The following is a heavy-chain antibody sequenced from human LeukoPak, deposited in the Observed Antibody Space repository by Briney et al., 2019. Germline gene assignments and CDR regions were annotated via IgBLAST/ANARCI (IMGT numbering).Heavy chain of an antibody. CDR1: GGSISSSSYY. J-gene: IGHJ5*02. CDR3: ARDRRSGGSSSWFDP. CDR2: IYYSGST. V-gene: IGHV4-39*07. D-gene: IGHD2-15*01. Sequence: SETLSLTCTVSGGSISSSSYYWGWIRQPPGKGLEWIGSIYYSGSTYYNPSLKSRVTISVASSKNQFSLKLSSVTAADTAVYYCARDRRSGGSSSWFDPWGQGTLVTVSS.